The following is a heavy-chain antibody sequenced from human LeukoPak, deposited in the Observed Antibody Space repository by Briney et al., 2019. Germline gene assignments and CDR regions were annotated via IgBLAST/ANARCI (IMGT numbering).Heavy chain of an antibody. CDR3: ARGFDGGLTGYFDY. Sequence: GGSLRLSCAASGFTFSSYAMSWVRQAPGKGLEWVALISTDGSKTYYADSLKGRFTISRDNSKNALNLQMNSLRAEDTAVYYCARGFDGGLTGYFDYWGQGTLVTVSS. V-gene: IGHV3-30*03. J-gene: IGHJ4*02. CDR1: GFTFSSYA. D-gene: IGHD4-23*01. CDR2: ISTDGSKT.